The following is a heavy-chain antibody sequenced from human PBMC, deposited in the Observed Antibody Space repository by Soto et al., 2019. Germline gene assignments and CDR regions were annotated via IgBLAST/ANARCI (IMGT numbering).Heavy chain of an antibody. CDR1: GYSFTTSG. Sequence: QAQLVQSGAEVKEPGASVKVSCKSSGYSFTTSGITWVRQAPGQGLEWMGWISTYNCNTNYAQKLQDRVTLTTDTSTSRANMELRRLRSDDTAVYYCAGRLYGDYDYWGQGTLVTVSS. V-gene: IGHV1-18*01. J-gene: IGHJ4*02. CDR3: AGRLYGDYDY. D-gene: IGHD4-17*01. CDR2: ISTYNCNT.